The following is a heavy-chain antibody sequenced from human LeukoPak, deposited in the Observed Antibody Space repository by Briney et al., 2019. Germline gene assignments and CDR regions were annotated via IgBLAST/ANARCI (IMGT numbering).Heavy chain of an antibody. V-gene: IGHV3-15*01. CDR3: TRPRERGGDTFGY. J-gene: IGHJ4*02. CDR1: GFTFSNAC. CDR2: VKSKSDGRTP. D-gene: IGHD1-26*01. Sequence: GVSLRLSCAVSGFTFSNACKSWVCHAPPKGLELVGRVKSKSDGRTPDYAAPVNGGFTVSRNDSKHTPSEQMNSRKIEDAVVYYCTRPRERGGDTFGYWGQGTLVTVSS.